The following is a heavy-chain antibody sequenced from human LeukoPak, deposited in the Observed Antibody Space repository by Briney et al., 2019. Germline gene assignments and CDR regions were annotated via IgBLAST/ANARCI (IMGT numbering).Heavy chain of an antibody. CDR2: INSEGSST. CDR1: GFTFSSYW. D-gene: IGHD3-10*01. CDR3: ARDYSDSCDY. V-gene: IGHV3-74*01. Sequence: PGGSLRLSCAASGFTFSSYWMLWVCQAPGKGLVWVSRINSEGSSTAYADAVKGRFTISRDNAKNTLYLQMNSLRAEDTAVYYCARDYSDSCDYWGQGTLVTVSS. J-gene: IGHJ4*02.